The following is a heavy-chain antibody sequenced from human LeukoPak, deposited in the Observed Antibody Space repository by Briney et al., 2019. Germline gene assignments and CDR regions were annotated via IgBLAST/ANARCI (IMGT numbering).Heavy chain of an antibody. J-gene: IGHJ3*02. D-gene: IGHD6-6*01. CDR3: ARDSSSFYRSDAFDI. V-gene: IGHV1-8*01. CDR1: GYTFISYG. Sequence: ASVKVSCKASGYTFISYGIGWVRQATGQGLEWMGWMNPNSGNTGYAQKFQGRVTITRNTSISTAYMELSSLRSEDTAVYYCARDSSSFYRSDAFDIWGQGTMVTVSS. CDR2: MNPNSGNT.